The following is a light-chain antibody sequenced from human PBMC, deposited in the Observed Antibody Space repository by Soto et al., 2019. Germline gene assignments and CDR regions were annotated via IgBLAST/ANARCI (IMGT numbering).Light chain of an antibody. CDR3: QQSYSTTIS. CDR2: AAS. Sequence: DIQMTQSPSSLSASVGDRVTITCRASQSISSYLNWYHQKPGKAPKLLIYAASSLQSGVPSRFSGSGSGTDLTLTISSLQPEDFATYYCQQSYSTTISFGQGTRLE. V-gene: IGKV1-39*01. J-gene: IGKJ5*01. CDR1: QSISSY.